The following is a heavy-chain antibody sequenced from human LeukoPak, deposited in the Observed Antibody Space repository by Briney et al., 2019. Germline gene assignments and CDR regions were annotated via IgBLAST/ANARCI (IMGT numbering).Heavy chain of an antibody. V-gene: IGHV1-46*01. Sequence: ASVKVSCKASGYTFTSYYMHWVRQAPGQGLEWMGIINPSGGSTSYAQKFQGRVTMTRDTSTSTVYMELSSLRSEDTAVYYCASVGATGGYFDYWGQGTLVTVSS. J-gene: IGHJ4*02. CDR1: GYTFTSYY. CDR3: ASVGATGGYFDY. CDR2: INPSGGST. D-gene: IGHD1-26*01.